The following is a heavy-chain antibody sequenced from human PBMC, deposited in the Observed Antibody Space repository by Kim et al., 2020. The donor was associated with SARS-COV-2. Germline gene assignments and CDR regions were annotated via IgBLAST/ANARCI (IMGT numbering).Heavy chain of an antibody. J-gene: IGHJ6*03. V-gene: IGHV3-49*04. CDR1: GFTFGDYA. D-gene: IGHD4-4*01. CDR3: TSYSNYIFSYYYYMDV. CDR2: IRTKVFGETT. Sequence: GGSLRLSCIGSGFTFGDYAMSWVRQAPGKGLEWVGFIRTKVFGETTEYAASVKGRFTISRDDSKSIAYLQMNSLKTEDTARYYCTSYSNYIFSYYYYMDVWGKGPAVTVSS.